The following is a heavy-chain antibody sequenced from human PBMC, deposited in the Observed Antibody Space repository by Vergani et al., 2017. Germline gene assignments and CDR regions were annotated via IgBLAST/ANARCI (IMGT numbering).Heavy chain of an antibody. D-gene: IGHD4-17*01. CDR3: VGRGGDYGDYDGGDDAFDI. CDR1: GFTFSSYE. Sequence: EVQLVESGGGLVQPGGSLRLSCAASGFTFSSYEMNWVRQAPGKGLEWVSYISSSGSTIYYADSVKGRFTISRDNAKNSLYLQMNSLRAEDTAVYYCVGRGGDYGDYDGGDDAFDIWGQGTMVTVSS. J-gene: IGHJ3*02. CDR2: ISSSGSTI. V-gene: IGHV3-48*03.